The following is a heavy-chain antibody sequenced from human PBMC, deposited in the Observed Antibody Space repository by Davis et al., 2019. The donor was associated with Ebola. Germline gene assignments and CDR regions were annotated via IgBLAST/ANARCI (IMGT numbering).Heavy chain of an antibody. Sequence: PSETLSLTCIVSGGSITSSSYYWAWIRQPPGQGLEWIGSVYFSGSSYYKPSLKSRVTISVDTSKNQFSLELNSVTDADTAVYYCARHARRDGYNLVNAFDIWGQGTMVTVSA. CDR1: GGSITSSSYY. V-gene: IGHV4-39*01. CDR2: VYFSGSS. CDR3: ARHARRDGYNLVNAFDI. J-gene: IGHJ3*02. D-gene: IGHD5-24*01.